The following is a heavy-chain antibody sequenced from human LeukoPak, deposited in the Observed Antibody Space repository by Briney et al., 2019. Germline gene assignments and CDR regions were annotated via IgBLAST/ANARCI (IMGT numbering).Heavy chain of an antibody. D-gene: IGHD6-13*01. CDR3: AKYPGGPIAAETFDY. V-gene: IGHV3-30*18. CDR1: GLTFSSYG. J-gene: IGHJ4*02. Sequence: GGSLRLSCAPSGLTFSSYGMHWVRQAPGKGLEWVAVISYDGSNKYYADSVKGRFTISKDNFKNTLYLQMNSLRAEDTAVYYCAKYPGGPIAAETFDYWGQGTLVSVSS. CDR2: ISYDGSNK.